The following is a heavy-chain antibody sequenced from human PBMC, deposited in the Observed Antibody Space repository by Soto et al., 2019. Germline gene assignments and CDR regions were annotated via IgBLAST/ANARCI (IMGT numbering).Heavy chain of an antibody. Sequence: PGGSLRLSCAASGFTFSSYWMHWVRQAPGKGLVWVSRINSDGSSTTYADSVKGRFTISRDNAKNTLYLQMNSLRAEDTAVYYCARPYADHPWFDPWGQGTLVTVSS. CDR2: INSDGSST. J-gene: IGHJ5*02. CDR3: ARPYADHPWFDP. CDR1: GFTFSSYW. V-gene: IGHV3-74*03. D-gene: IGHD3-16*01.